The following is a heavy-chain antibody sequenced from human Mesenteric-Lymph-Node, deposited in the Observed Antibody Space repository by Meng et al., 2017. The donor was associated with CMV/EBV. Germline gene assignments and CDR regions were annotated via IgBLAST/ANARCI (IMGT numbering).Heavy chain of an antibody. CDR2: ISSTGSTI. CDR3: ARALRFLEWLSDYGLDV. Sequence: GESLKISCSVSGFTFNSYEMNWVRQAPGKGLEWISYISSTGSTIYYADSVKGRFTISRDNAKNSLYLQMNSLRAEDTAVYYCARALRFLEWLSDYGLDVWGQGTTVTVSS. V-gene: IGHV3-48*03. D-gene: IGHD3-3*01. CDR1: GFTFNSYE. J-gene: IGHJ6*02.